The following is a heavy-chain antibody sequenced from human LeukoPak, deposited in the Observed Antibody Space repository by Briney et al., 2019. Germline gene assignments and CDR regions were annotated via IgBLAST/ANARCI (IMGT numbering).Heavy chain of an antibody. Sequence: GGSLRLSCAASGFTFSSYSMNWVRQAPGKGLEWVAVISYDGTNKYYTDSVKGRFTISRDNSKNTLYLQMDSLRAEDTAVYYCAKAGNYGDYAYYFDYWGQGTLVTVSS. CDR2: ISYDGTNK. J-gene: IGHJ4*02. CDR1: GFTFSSYS. D-gene: IGHD4-17*01. CDR3: AKAGNYGDYAYYFDY. V-gene: IGHV3-30*18.